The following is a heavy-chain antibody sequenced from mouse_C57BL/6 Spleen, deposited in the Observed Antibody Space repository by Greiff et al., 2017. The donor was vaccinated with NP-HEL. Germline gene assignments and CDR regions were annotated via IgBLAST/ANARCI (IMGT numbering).Heavy chain of an antibody. D-gene: IGHD2-1*01. J-gene: IGHJ2*01. Sequence: VQLQQSGPELVKPGASVKLSCKASGYTFTSYDINWVKQRPGPGLEWIGWIYPRDGSTKYNEKFKGKATLTVDTSSSTAYMELHSLISEDSAVYFCARSLLWPLYYFDYWGQGTTLTVSS. CDR3: ARSLLWPLYYFDY. V-gene: IGHV1-85*01. CDR1: GYTFTSYD. CDR2: IYPRDGST.